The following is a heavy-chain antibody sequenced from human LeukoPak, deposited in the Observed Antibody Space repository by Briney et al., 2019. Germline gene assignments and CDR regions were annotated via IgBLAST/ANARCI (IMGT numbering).Heavy chain of an antibody. CDR2: LYTSGST. J-gene: IGHJ5*02. CDR3: ARERIYDFWSAYYSWFDP. CDR1: GGSISSYY. D-gene: IGHD3-3*01. Sequence: SETLSLTCTVSGGSISSYYWNWIRQPAGKGLEWIGRLYTSGSTNYNPSLKSRLTISVDKSKNQFSLKLSSVTAADTAVYYCARERIYDFWSAYYSWFDPWGQGTLVTVSS. V-gene: IGHV4-4*07.